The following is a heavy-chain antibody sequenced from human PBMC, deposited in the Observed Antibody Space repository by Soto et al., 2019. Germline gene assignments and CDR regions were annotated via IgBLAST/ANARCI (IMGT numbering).Heavy chain of an antibody. CDR3: TREGS. V-gene: IGHV3-48*02. CDR1: GFIFSDYS. Sequence: GGALRLSCAASGFIFSDYSMNWVRQFPGKGLEWIAYIDGGSSAIHYADSVKGRFTISRDNARNSLYLQMNSLRDEDTAVYYCTREGSWGRGTQVTVSS. CDR2: IDGGSSAI. J-gene: IGHJ4*02.